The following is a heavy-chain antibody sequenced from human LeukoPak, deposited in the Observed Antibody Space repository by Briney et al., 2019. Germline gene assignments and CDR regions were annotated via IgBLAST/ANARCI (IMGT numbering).Heavy chain of an antibody. CDR3: TWRGASFDY. D-gene: IGHD3-10*01. CDR2: ILSKTSGEAT. V-gene: IGHV3-15*01. J-gene: IGHJ4*02. CDR1: GFTFSDAW. Sequence: GGSLRLSCAGSGFTFSDAWVTWVRQAPGKGLEWIGRILSKTSGEATEYAAPVKARFTISRDDSKNMVYLQTNSLKTEDTAVYYCTWRGASFDYWGRGTLVTVSS.